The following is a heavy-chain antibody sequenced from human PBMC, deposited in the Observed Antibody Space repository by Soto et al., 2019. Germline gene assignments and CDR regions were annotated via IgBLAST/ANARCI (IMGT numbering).Heavy chain of an antibody. D-gene: IGHD3-10*01. V-gene: IGHV3-23*01. CDR1: GFPFTGYA. CDR2: ISGHGDAT. J-gene: IGHJ4*02. CDR3: ANSRVSMVRGLIIIPNY. Sequence: PGGSLRLSCAASGFPFTGYAMSWVRQAPGKGLEWVSAISGHGDATFYADSVKGRSTISRDNSKNTLYLHMNSLRAEDTALYYCANSRVSMVRGLIIIPNYWGQGTLVTVSS.